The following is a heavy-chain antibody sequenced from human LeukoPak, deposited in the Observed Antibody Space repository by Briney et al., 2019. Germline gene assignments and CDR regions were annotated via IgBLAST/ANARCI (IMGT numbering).Heavy chain of an antibody. J-gene: IGHJ4*02. Sequence: GGSLRLSCSASGFTFSSYAMHWVRQAPGKGLKYVSAISSNGGSTYYADSVKGRFTISRDNSKNTLYLQMSSLRAEDTAVYYCVKGGWFGELLTGFDYWGQGTLVTVSS. CDR2: ISSNGGST. V-gene: IGHV3-64D*06. CDR3: VKGGWFGELLTGFDY. D-gene: IGHD3-10*01. CDR1: GFTFSSYA.